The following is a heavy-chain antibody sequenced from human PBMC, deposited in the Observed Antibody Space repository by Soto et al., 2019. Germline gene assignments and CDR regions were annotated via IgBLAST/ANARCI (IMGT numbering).Heavy chain of an antibody. Sequence: GSLRLSCAASGFTFSSYGMHWVRQAPGKGLEWVAVIWYDGSNKYYADSVKGRFTISRDNSKNTLYLQMNSLRAEDTAVYYFALDSSLQYCSSVCCHFTFDYSGLGT. D-gene: IGHD2-15*01. V-gene: IGHV3-33*01. CDR1: GFTFSSYG. CDR2: IWYDGSNK. J-gene: IGHJ4*02. CDR3: ALDSSLQYCSSVCCHFTFDY.